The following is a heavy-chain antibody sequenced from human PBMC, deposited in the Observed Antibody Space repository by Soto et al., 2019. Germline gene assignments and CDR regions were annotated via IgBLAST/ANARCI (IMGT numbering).Heavy chain of an antibody. CDR3: ARGWRFDP. CDR2: INHSGTT. Sequence: PSETLSLTCGVYGGSFSGYQWNWIRQSPGQGLEWIGEINHSGTTKYNPSLESRINLSVDTSKKQFSLKMFSVTAADTAIYYCARGWRFDPWGQSTQVTVSS. V-gene: IGHV4-34*01. CDR1: GGSFSGYQ. D-gene: IGHD1-1*01. J-gene: IGHJ5*02.